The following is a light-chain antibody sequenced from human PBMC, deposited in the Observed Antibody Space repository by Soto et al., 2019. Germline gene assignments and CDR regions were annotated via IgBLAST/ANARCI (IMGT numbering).Light chain of an antibody. J-gene: IGLJ1*01. CDR2: EVS. Sequence: QSVLTQPASVSGSPGQSITISCTGTSSDVGGYNYVSWYQQHPGKAPKLMIYEVSNRPTGVSNRFSGSKSGNTASLTISGLQDEDEADYYCAAWDDGLHSYVFGTGTKVTVL. CDR1: SSDVGGYNY. V-gene: IGLV2-14*01. CDR3: AAWDDGLHSYV.